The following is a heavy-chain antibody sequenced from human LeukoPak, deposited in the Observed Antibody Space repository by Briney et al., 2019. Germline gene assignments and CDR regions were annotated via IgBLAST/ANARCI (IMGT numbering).Heavy chain of an antibody. V-gene: IGHV4-4*02. D-gene: IGHD2-2*01. CDR1: GGSISSSNW. Sequence: PSETLSLTCAVSGGSISSSNWWSWVRQPPGKGLEWIGEIYHSGSTNYNPSLKSRVTISVDKSKNQFSLKLSSVTAADTAVYYCARGGVGYCSSTSCYAPKPKRAFDPWGQGTLVTVSS. CDR2: IYHSGST. CDR3: ARGGVGYCSSTSCYAPKPKRAFDP. J-gene: IGHJ5*02.